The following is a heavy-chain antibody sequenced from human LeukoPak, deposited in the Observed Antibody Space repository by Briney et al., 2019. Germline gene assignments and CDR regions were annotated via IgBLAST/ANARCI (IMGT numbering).Heavy chain of an antibody. CDR1: GFTFGDYA. J-gene: IGHJ4*02. CDR3: TRVGVLRWGYYFDY. CDR2: IRSKAYGGTT. D-gene: IGHD4-23*01. Sequence: AGGSLRLSCTASGFTFGDYAMSWVRQAPGKGLEWVGFIRSKAYGGTTEYAASVKGRFTISRDDSKSIAYLQMNSLKTEDTAVYYCTRVGVLRWGYYFDYWGQGTLVTVSS. V-gene: IGHV3-49*04.